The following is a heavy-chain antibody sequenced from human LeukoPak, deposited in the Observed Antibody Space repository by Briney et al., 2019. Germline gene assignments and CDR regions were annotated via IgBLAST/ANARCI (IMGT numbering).Heavy chain of an antibody. CDR1: GFTFSSYS. CDR2: ISGSGGST. J-gene: IGHJ5*01. V-gene: IGHV3-23*01. D-gene: IGHD6-13*01. CDR3: AKATSPVHSRNWFDS. Sequence: GGSLRLSCAASGFTFSSYSMNWVRQAPGKGLEWVSAISGSGGSTYYADSVKGRFTISRDNSKNTVNVQMNSLRAEDTAVYYCAKATSPVHSRNWFDSWGQGTLVTVSS.